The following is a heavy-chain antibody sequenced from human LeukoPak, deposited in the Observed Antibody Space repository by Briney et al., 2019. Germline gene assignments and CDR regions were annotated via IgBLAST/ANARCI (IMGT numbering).Heavy chain of an antibody. Sequence: PSETLSLTCAVYGGSLSDYYWSWIRQSPGKGLEWIGEISHRGRTYYNLSLKSRVTTSIDTSKNQFSLKVNSVSAADTAVYYCAKSNGYGLIDIWGQGTMVTVSS. CDR3: AKSNGYGLIDI. V-gene: IGHV4-34*01. CDR1: GGSLSDYY. D-gene: IGHD3-22*01. J-gene: IGHJ3*02. CDR2: ISHRGRT.